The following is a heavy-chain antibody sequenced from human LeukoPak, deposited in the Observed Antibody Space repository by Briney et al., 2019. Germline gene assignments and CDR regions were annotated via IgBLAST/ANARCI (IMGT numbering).Heavy chain of an antibody. CDR1: GGSISSGGYY. Sequence: SQTLSLPCTVSGGSISSGGYYWSWIRGHPGKGLEWIGYIYYSGSTYYNPSLKSRVTISVDRSKNQFSLKLSSVTAADTAVYYCARYSSSWRDDWGQGTLVTVSS. CDR3: ARYSSSWRDD. V-gene: IGHV4-31*03. D-gene: IGHD6-13*01. J-gene: IGHJ4*02. CDR2: IYYSGST.